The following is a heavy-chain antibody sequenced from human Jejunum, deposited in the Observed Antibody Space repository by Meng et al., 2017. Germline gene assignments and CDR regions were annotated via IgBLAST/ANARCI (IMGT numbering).Heavy chain of an antibody. CDR2: IDPSEST. CDR3: ARAYCTDVSCHDFFDS. CDR1: GASISRTNW. V-gene: IGHV4-4*02. J-gene: IGHJ4*02. Sequence: QVQLQQWGAGLLKPSETLSLTCAVSGASISRTNWWSWVRQPPGKGLEWIGKIDPSESTHYNPSLKGRVTISADRSKNQFSLRLTSVTAADTAIYYCARAYCTDVSCHDFFDSWGQGTLVTVSS. D-gene: IGHD2-8*01.